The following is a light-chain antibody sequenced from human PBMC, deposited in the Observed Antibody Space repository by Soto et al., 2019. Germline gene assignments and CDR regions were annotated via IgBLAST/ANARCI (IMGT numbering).Light chain of an antibody. V-gene: IGKV1-27*01. J-gene: IGKJ1*01. CDR1: QGISNY. Sequence: DIQMTQSPSSLSASVGDRVTITCRASQGISNYLAWYQQKPGKVPKLLIYAASTLQSAVPSRFSGSGSGTDVTLTISSMQPEDVATYYGQKYNSAPRTVGQGTKVEI. CDR2: AAS. CDR3: QKYNSAPRT.